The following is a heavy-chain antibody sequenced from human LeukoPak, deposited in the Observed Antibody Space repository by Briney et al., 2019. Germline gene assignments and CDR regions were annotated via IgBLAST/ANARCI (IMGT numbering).Heavy chain of an antibody. CDR1: GFTFISYA. V-gene: IGHV3-23*01. CDR2: ISGSGGST. J-gene: IGHJ4*02. D-gene: IGHD2-2*01. Sequence: GGSLRLSCAASGFTFISYAMSWVRQAPGKGLEWVSGISGSGGSTYYADSVKGRFAISRDNSKNTLYLQMSSLRAEDTALYYCAKREGYHLRYFDYWGQGTLVTVSS. CDR3: AKREGYHLRYFDY.